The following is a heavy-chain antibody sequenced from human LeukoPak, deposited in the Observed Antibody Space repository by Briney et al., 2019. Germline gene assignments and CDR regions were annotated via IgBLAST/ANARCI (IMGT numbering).Heavy chain of an antibody. CDR1: GFTFSSYA. D-gene: IGHD7-27*01. CDR3: ARDLGWFDP. CDR2: ISGSGGST. V-gene: IGHV3-23*01. Sequence: QAGGSLRLSCAASGFTFSSYAMSWVRQAPGKGLEWVSAISGSGGSTYYADSVKGRFTISRDNAKTSLYLQMNSLRAEDTAVYYCARDLGWFDPWGQGTLVTVSS. J-gene: IGHJ5*02.